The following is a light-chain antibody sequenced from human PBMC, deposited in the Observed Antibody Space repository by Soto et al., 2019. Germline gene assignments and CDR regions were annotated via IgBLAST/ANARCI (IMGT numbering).Light chain of an antibody. CDR2: DVS. CDR1: SNDVGGYDY. J-gene: IGLJ2*01. Sequence: QSVLTQPASVSGSPGQSITISCTGTSNDVGGYDYVSWYQQNPGKAPKLMIYDVSNRPSGVSNRFSGSKSGNTASLTISGLQAEDEADYYCSSYTTSSTVVFGGGTQLTVL. CDR3: SSYTTSSTVV. V-gene: IGLV2-14*01.